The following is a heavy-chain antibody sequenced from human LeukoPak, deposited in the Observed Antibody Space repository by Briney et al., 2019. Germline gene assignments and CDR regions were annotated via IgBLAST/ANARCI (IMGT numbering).Heavy chain of an antibody. CDR2: IYYSGST. D-gene: IGHD3-10*01. Sequence: SETLSLTCTVSGGSISSYYWSWIRQPPGKGLEWIGYIYYSGSTNYNPSLKSRVTISVDTSKNPFSLKLSSVTAADTAVYYCARDYYGSGSCDYWGQGTLVTVSS. V-gene: IGHV4-59*01. CDR1: GGSISSYY. CDR3: ARDYYGSGSCDY. J-gene: IGHJ4*02.